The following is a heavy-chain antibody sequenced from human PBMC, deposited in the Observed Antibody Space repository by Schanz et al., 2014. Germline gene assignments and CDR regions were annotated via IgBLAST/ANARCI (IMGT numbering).Heavy chain of an antibody. J-gene: IGHJ4*02. CDR3: ARGIGGYGANNCFDD. D-gene: IGHD5-12*01. CDR1: EYSFTSYS. Sequence: QVHLVQSGAEVKRPGASVKVSCKASEYSFTSYSMHWVRQAPGQRLEWMGWINTGSGDTKYSQNFQGRVTITRDTSASTAYMELSSLRSEDTAVYSCARGIGGYGANNCFDDWGQGTLVTVSS. V-gene: IGHV1-3*04. CDR2: INTGSGDT.